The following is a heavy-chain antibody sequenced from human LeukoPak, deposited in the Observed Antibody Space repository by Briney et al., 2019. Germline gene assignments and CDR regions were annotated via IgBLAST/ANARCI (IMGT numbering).Heavy chain of an antibody. J-gene: IGHJ4*02. Sequence: PGESLKISCKGSGYTFATYWIGWVRQMPGKGLGWMGIIYPGDSRTTYSPSFQGQVTISADKSIRTAYLQWNSLKASDTAIYYCVRHLSDITSCPNYWGPGTLITVAS. D-gene: IGHD2-2*01. V-gene: IGHV5-51*01. CDR2: IYPGDSRT. CDR1: GYTFATYW. CDR3: VRHLSDITSCPNY.